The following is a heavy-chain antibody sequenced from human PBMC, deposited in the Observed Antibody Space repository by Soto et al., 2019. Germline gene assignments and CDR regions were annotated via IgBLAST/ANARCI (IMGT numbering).Heavy chain of an antibody. CDR3: ARIRGYWYGLDV. V-gene: IGHV3-23*01. CDR2: ITGTGGDT. CDR1: GIPLSTYG. J-gene: IGHJ6*02. Sequence: EVQLLESGGGLVQPGGSLRLSCAASGIPLSTYGMSWVRQAPGKGLEWVSSITGTGGDTYYADSVKGRFTSSRDNSNNMLYLQMNSLRVEDTAVYYCARIRGYWYGLDVWGQGTTITVSS.